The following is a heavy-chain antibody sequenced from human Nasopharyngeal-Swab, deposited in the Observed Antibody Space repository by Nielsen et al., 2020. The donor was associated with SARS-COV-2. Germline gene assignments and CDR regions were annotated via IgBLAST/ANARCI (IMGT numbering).Heavy chain of an antibody. V-gene: IGHV3-23*01. J-gene: IGHJ4*02. D-gene: IGHD1-7*01. CDR2: ISGAGGTT. CDR3: AKALERELPRYSDF. CDR1: GFPLTPHS. Sequence: GESLKISCSVSGFPLTPHSISLVPQAPGKGPEWVSFISGAGGTTFYSDSVKGRFTISRDTSKNTLYLQMSSLRAEDTALYYCAKALERELPRYSDFWGQGTLVTVSS.